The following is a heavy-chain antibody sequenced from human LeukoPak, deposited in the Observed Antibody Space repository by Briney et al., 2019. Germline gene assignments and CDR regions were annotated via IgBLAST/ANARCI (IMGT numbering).Heavy chain of an antibody. J-gene: IGHJ4*02. D-gene: IGHD3-10*01. CDR2: IYYSGNT. V-gene: IGHV4-59*08. CDR3: VGSATAPYYFDY. CDR1: GGSISSYY. Sequence: SETLSLTCTVSGGSISSYYWSWIRQPPGKGLEWIGYIYYSGNTNYNPSLKSRVTISVDTSKNQFSLKLSSVTAADTAVYYCVGSATAPYYFDYWGQGTLVTVSS.